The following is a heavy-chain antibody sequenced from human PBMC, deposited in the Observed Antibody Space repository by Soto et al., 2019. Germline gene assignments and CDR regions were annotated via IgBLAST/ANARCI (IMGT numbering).Heavy chain of an antibody. CDR3: ARDRGVAPPVAGNTHYYYYMDV. CDR1: GYSFTNYG. D-gene: IGHD6-19*01. V-gene: IGHV1-18*01. J-gene: IGHJ6*03. Sequence: QDQLVQSGAEVKKPGASVTVSCKASGYSFTNYGITWVRQAPGQGLEWMGWIRGFNGNTHYAQKLQGRVTMTKDAFTSTAYMELRSLRSDATAVYYCARDRGVAPPVAGNTHYYYYMDVWGKGTTVTVSS. CDR2: IRGFNGNT.